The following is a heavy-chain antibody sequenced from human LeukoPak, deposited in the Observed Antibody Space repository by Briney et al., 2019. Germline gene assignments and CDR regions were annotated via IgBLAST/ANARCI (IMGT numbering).Heavy chain of an antibody. CDR3: AREYSSSSGRSLDY. J-gene: IGHJ4*02. Sequence: PGESLRLSCAASGFTFSTYNMNWDRQAPGKGLEWVSYISTSSSTIHYADSVKGRFTISRDNAKNSLYLQLNSLRADDTAVYYCAREYSSSSGRSLDYWGQGVLVTVSS. CDR2: ISTSSSTI. CDR1: GFTFSTYN. V-gene: IGHV3-48*04. D-gene: IGHD6-6*01.